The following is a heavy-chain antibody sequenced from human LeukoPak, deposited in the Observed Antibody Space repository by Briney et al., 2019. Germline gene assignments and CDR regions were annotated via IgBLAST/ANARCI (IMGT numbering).Heavy chain of an antibody. CDR3: ARVMLWPELIDY. D-gene: IGHD1-7*01. CDR1: GGSISSYY. Sequence: KPSETLSLTCTVSGGSISSYYWSWIRQPPGKGLEWIGEIYHSGSTNYNPSLKSRVTISVDKSKNQFSLKLTSVTAADTAVYYCARVMLWPELIDYWGQGTLVTVSS. CDR2: IYHSGST. J-gene: IGHJ4*02. V-gene: IGHV4-59*12.